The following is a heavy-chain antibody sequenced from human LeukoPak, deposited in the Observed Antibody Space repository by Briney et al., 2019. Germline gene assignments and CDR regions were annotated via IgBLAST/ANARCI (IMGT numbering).Heavy chain of an antibody. V-gene: IGHV4-61*01. Sequence: SETLSLTCTVSGGSISSSSYYWSWFRQPPGKELEWIGYMYDSGSTNYNPSLKSRVTISVDTSKNQFSLKLTSLTAADTAVYYCARDLELGYWGQGTLVTVSS. CDR3: ARDLELGY. CDR2: MYDSGST. J-gene: IGHJ4*02. D-gene: IGHD3-22*01. CDR1: GGSISSSSYY.